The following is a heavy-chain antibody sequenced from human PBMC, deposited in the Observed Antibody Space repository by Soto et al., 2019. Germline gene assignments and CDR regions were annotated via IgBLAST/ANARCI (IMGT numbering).Heavy chain of an antibody. CDR1: GGTFSSYA. J-gene: IGHJ4*02. Sequence: GASVKVSCKASGGTFSSYAISWVRQAPGQGLEWMGGIIPIFDTANYAQKFQGRVTITADESTSTAYMELSSLGSSDTAVYYCARGRELELRRSGTFDYWGQGTLVTVSS. CDR2: IIPIFDTA. CDR3: ARGRELELRRSGTFDY. D-gene: IGHD1-7*01. V-gene: IGHV1-69*13.